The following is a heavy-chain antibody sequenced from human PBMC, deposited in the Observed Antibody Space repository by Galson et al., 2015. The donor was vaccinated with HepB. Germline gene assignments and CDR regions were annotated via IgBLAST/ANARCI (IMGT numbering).Heavy chain of an antibody. CDR2: IWYDGSNK. D-gene: IGHD1-1*01. J-gene: IGHJ3*02. CDR1: GFTFSSYA. CDR3: ARALQLTLAFDI. Sequence: SLRLSCAASGFTFSSYAMSWVRQAPGKGLEWVAVIWYDGSNKYYADSVKGRFTISRDNSKNTLYLQMNSLRAEDTAVYYCARALQLTLAFDIWGQGTMVTVSS. V-gene: IGHV3-33*08.